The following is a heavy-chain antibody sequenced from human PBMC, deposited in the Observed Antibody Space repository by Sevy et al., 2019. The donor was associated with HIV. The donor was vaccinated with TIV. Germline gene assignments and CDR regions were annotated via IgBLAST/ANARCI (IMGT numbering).Heavy chain of an antibody. J-gene: IGHJ4*02. CDR1: GFTFGDYA. Sequence: GGSLRLSCTASGFTFGDYAMSWVRQAPGKGLEWVGFIRSKAYGGTTEYAASVKARFTISRDDSKSIAYLQMNSLKTEDTAVYYCTRDYSDYGEGYWGQGTLVTVSS. D-gene: IGHD4-17*01. V-gene: IGHV3-49*04. CDR2: IRSKAYGGTT. CDR3: TRDYSDYGEGY.